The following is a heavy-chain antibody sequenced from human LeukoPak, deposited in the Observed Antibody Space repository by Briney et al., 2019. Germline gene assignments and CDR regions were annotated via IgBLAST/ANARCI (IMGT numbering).Heavy chain of an antibody. J-gene: IGHJ4*02. CDR3: VRDAYYYGSGSYLGTFDY. Sequence: GGSLLLCCAASGFTFSSYAMHWFRRAPGKGLQGVAVISYDGSNKYYADSVKGRFTISRDNSKNTLYLQMNSLRAEDTAVYYCVRDAYYYGSGSYLGTFDYWGQGTLVAVSS. CDR1: GFTFSSYA. D-gene: IGHD3-10*01. V-gene: IGHV3-30*04. CDR2: ISYDGSNK.